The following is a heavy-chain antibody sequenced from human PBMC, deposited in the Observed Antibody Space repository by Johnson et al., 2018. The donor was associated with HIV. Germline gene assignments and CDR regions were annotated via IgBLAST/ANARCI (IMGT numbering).Heavy chain of an antibody. D-gene: IGHD1-26*01. Sequence: VQLVESGGGVVQPGGSLRLSCAASGFTFSSFEMHWVRLATGKSLEWVSAIGTAGDTYYPGSVKGRFTISRENAKNSLYIQMNSLRVGDTAMYYCARDLLLVGAGDHDAFDIWGQGTMVTVSS. CDR1: GFTFSSFE. CDR3: ARDLLLVGAGDHDAFDI. J-gene: IGHJ3*02. CDR2: IGTAGDT. V-gene: IGHV3-13*01.